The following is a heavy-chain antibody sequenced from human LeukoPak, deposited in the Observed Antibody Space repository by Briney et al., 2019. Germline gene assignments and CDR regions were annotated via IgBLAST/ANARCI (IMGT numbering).Heavy chain of an antibody. V-gene: IGHV3-7*01. Sequence: GGSLRLSCVASGFTFRSYWMSWVRQAPGKGLEWVANIKEDGSERYYVDSVKGRFTISRDNAKNSVYLQMNSLRAEDAAVYYCARDLTGGDDSFDIWGQGTLVTVSS. CDR3: ARDLTGGDDSFDI. CDR1: GFTFRSYW. CDR2: IKEDGSER. D-gene: IGHD1-20*01. J-gene: IGHJ4*02.